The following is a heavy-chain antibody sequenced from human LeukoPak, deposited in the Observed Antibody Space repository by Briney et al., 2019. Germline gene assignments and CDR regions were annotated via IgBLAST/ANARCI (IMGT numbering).Heavy chain of an antibody. CDR2: MNPNSGDT. CDR1: GSTFSSYE. V-gene: IGHV1-8*02. Sequence: GASVKVSCKASGSTFSSYEINWVRQATGQGLEWMGWMNPNSGDTGYTQRFQGRVTMTRDTYISTAYMELSSLRSEDTAVYYCARGPYGTGSHFDFWGQGTLVTVSS. CDR3: ARGPYGTGSHFDF. J-gene: IGHJ4*02. D-gene: IGHD3-10*01.